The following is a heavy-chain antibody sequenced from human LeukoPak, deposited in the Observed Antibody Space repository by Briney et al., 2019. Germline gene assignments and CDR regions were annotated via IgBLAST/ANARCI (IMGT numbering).Heavy chain of an antibody. CDR3: TTESISINDFWSGYRTLDY. Sequence: GGSLRLSCEASGFTFSNAWMSWVRQAPGKGLEWVGRIKSKTDGGTTDYAAPVKGRFTISRDDSKNTLYLQMNSLKTEDTAVYYCTTESISINDFWSGYRTLDYWGQGTLVTVSS. CDR2: IKSKTDGGTT. D-gene: IGHD3-3*01. J-gene: IGHJ4*02. CDR1: GFTFSNAW. V-gene: IGHV3-15*01.